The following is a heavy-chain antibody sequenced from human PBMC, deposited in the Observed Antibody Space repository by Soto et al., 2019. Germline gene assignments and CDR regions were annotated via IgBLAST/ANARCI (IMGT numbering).Heavy chain of an antibody. V-gene: IGHV4-59*12. CDR3: ARVKGGKYHNNLYLVDS. CDR1: GGSIDTFY. Sequence: SETLSLTCSVSGGSIDTFYWSWIRQPPGKGLEWIGYIYYSGSTYYNPSLRSRVSISVDTSNNQFSLRLTSVTAADTAVYYCARVKGGKYHNNLYLVDSWGQGSLVNVSS. J-gene: IGHJ4*02. CDR2: IYYSGST. D-gene: IGHD1-26*01.